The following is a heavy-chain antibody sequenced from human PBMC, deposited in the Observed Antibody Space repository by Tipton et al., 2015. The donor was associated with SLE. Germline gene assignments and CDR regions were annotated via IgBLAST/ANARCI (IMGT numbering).Heavy chain of an antibody. V-gene: IGHV4-34*01. CDR1: GGSFSGYY. CDR3: ARDDTGPATYFDL. CDR2: INHSGST. J-gene: IGHJ2*01. Sequence: TLSLTCAVYGGSFSGYYWSWIRQPPGKGLEWIGEINHSGSTNYNPSLKSRVTISVDTSKNQFSLKLSSVTAADTAVYYCARDDTGPATYFDLWGRGTLVTVSS. D-gene: IGHD1-1*01.